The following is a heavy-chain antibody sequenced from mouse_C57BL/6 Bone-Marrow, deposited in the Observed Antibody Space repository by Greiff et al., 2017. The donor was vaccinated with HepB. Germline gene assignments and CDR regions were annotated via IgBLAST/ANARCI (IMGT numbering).Heavy chain of an antibody. CDR1: GYTFTSYW. Sequence: VQLQQPGAELVKPGASVKLSCKASGYTFTSYWMHWVKQRPGRGLEWIGRIDPNSGGTKYNEKLKSKATLTVDKPSSTAYMQLSSLTSEDSAVYYCASSHYGSSSYWYFDVWGTGTTVSVSS. D-gene: IGHD1-1*01. CDR3: ASSHYGSSSYWYFDV. V-gene: IGHV1-72*01. CDR2: IDPNSGGT. J-gene: IGHJ1*03.